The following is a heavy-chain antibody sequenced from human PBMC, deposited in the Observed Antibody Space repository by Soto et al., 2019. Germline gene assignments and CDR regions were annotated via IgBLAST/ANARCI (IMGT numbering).Heavy chain of an antibody. V-gene: IGHV6-1*01. D-gene: IGHD2-2*03. CDR1: GDSVSSNSAA. CDR3: ARLDIVVVPAARGMDV. Sequence: PSQTLSLTCAISGDSVSSNSAAWNWIRQSPSRGLEWLGRTYYRSKWYNDYAVSVKSPITINPDTSKNQFSLQLNSVTPEDTAVYYCARLDIVVVPAARGMDVWGQGTTVTVSS. CDR2: TYYRSKWYN. J-gene: IGHJ6*02.